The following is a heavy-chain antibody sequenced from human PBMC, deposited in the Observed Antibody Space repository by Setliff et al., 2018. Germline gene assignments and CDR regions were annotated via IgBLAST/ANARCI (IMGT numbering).Heavy chain of an antibody. CDR2: IYYSGST. CDR3: ARMSGFQYIDV. J-gene: IGHJ6*03. V-gene: IGHV4-39*01. D-gene: IGHD3-3*01. Sequence: SETLSLTCTVSGGSISSSSYYWGWIRQPPGKGLEWIGSIYYSGSTYYNPSLRSRVTISVDTSKNQFSLNVNSVIAADTAVYYCARMSGFQYIDVWGKGTTVTVSS. CDR1: GGSISSSSYY.